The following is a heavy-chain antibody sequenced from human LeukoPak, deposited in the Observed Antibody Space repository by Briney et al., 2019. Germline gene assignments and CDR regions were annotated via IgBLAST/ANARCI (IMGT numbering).Heavy chain of an antibody. CDR1: GFAFGHYT. Sequence: GGSLRLSCAASGFAFGHYTMHWVRQAPGKGLEWVANIKEDGSDKKYVDSVKGRFTISRDNAKNSLYLQMNSLRVEDTAVYYCAREVWGYYASGIHNNYYYYYLDVWGTGTTVTISS. J-gene: IGHJ6*03. V-gene: IGHV3-7*01. CDR2: IKEDGSDK. CDR3: AREVWGYYASGIHNNYYYYYLDV. D-gene: IGHD3-10*01.